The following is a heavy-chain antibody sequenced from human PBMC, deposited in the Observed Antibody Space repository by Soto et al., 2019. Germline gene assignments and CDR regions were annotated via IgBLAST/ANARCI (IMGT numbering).Heavy chain of an antibody. CDR1: GFTFGTYE. J-gene: IGHJ3*02. CDR2: ISSSSSVI. V-gene: IGHV3-48*03. Sequence: PGGSLRLSCAASGFTFGTYEMNWVRQAPGKGLEWLSYISSSSSVIKYADSVEGRFTISRDNAKNSLYLQMYSLRAEDTACYYCERGHNIVGSTGGGLDIGGQGTMVTVSS. CDR3: ERGHNIVGSTGGGLDI. D-gene: IGHD1-26*01.